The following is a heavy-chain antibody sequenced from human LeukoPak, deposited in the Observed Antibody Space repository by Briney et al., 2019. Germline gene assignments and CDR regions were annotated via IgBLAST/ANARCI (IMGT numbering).Heavy chain of an antibody. Sequence: GGSLRLSCVASGFTFNNYAMHWVRQAPGKGLEYVSAISSNGDRTFYANSVKGRFTISRDNSKSTLYFQMGSLRSEDVAVYYCARRASGYGSGWLDSWGQGTLVTVSS. CDR1: GFTFNNYA. V-gene: IGHV3-64*01. J-gene: IGHJ4*02. CDR2: ISSNGDRT. D-gene: IGHD6-19*01. CDR3: ARRASGYGSGWLDS.